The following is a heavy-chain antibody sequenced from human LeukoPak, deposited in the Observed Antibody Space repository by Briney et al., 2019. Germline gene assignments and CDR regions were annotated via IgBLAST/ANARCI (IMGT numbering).Heavy chain of an antibody. CDR2: IYTSGST. D-gene: IGHD6-6*01. CDR1: GGSISSGSYY. J-gene: IGHJ4*02. CDR3: ARDQTGSMGIAARGGGFDY. V-gene: IGHV4-61*02. Sequence: SETLSLTCTVSGGSISSGSYYWSWIRQPAGKGLEWIGRIYTSGSTNYDPSLKSRVTISVDTSKNQFSLKLSSVTAADTAVYYCARDQTGSMGIAARGGGFDYWGQGTLVTVSS.